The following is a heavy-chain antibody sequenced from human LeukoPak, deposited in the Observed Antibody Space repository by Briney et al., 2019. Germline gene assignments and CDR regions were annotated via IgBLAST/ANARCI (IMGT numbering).Heavy chain of an antibody. CDR1: GFTFSNAW. CDR2: IKSKTNGGTT. Sequence: GGSLRLSCAASGFTFSNAWMSWVRQAPGKGLEWVGRIKSKTNGGTTDYAAPVKGRFTISRDDSKNTLFLQVSSLKTEDTAVYYCTREGTGGGAFDIWGQGTMVTVSS. D-gene: IGHD7-27*01. CDR3: TREGTGGGAFDI. V-gene: IGHV3-15*01. J-gene: IGHJ3*02.